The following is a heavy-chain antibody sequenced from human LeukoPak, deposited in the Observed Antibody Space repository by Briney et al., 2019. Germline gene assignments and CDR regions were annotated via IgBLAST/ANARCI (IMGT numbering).Heavy chain of an antibody. CDR2: IYYSGST. V-gene: IGHV4-39*01. CDR1: GGSISSSSYY. Sequence: SETLSLTCTVSGGSISSSSYYWGWIRQPPGKGLEWIGSIYYSGSTYYNPSLKSRVTISVDTSKNQFSLKLSSVTAADTAVYYCARHHTWDGYSSSWYGIRGYYFDYWGQGTLVTVSS. CDR3: ARHHTWDGYSSSWYGIRGYYFDY. D-gene: IGHD6-13*01. J-gene: IGHJ4*02.